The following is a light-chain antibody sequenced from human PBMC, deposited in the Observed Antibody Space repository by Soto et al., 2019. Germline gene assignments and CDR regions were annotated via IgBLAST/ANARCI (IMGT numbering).Light chain of an antibody. Sequence: QSVLTQPASVSGSPGQSITISCTGTSSDVGGYNYVSWYQQHPGKAPKLMIYDVSNRPSGVSNRFSGSKSGNTASLTIAGLQAEYEADYYCSSYTSSSTRVFGGGTKLTVL. CDR3: SSYTSSSTRV. CDR2: DVS. CDR1: SSDVGGYNY. J-gene: IGLJ2*01. V-gene: IGLV2-14*01.